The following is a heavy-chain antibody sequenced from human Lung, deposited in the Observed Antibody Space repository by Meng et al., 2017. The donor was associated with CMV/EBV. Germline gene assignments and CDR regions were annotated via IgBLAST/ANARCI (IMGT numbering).Heavy chain of an antibody. V-gene: IGHV3-23*01. J-gene: IGHJ6*02. CDR2: ISGGGGST. CDR1: GFSFNSYA. Sequence: GGSLRLXCAASGFSFNSYAMTWVRQAPGKGLEWVTGISGGGGSTYYADSVKGRFTISRDNSKNTLFVQMNSLRAEHRAVYYCARVGDTGSGGWLGYGMDVWGQGTXVTVSS. D-gene: IGHD6-19*01. CDR3: ARVGDTGSGGWLGYGMDV.